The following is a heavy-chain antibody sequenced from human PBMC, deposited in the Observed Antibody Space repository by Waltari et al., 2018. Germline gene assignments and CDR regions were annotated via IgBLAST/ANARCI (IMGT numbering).Heavy chain of an antibody. CDR1: GYTFTSYS. V-gene: IGHV1-46*01. J-gene: IGHJ6*02. D-gene: IGHD6-19*01. CDR2: INPIGRST. CDR3: ARERGYTSGWNYYGMDV. Sequence: QVQLVQSGAEVKKPGASVKVSCKASGYTFTSYSMHWVRQATGQGLEWMRIINPIGRSTTYAQQFQGRVTMSRDASTSTVYMELSSLRSEDTAVYYGARERGYTSGWNYYGMDVWGQGTTVIVSS.